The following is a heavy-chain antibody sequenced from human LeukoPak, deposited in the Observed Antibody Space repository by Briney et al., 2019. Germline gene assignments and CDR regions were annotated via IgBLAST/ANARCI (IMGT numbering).Heavy chain of an antibody. J-gene: IGHJ5*02. CDR3: ARLSTRYCSSTSCARSWFDP. V-gene: IGHV4-59*08. D-gene: IGHD2-2*01. Sequence: SGTLSLTCTVSGGSISSYYWSWIRQPPGKGLEWIGYIYYSGSTNYNPSLKSRVTISVDTSKNQFSLKLSSVTAADTAVYYCARLSTRYCSSTSCARSWFDPWGQGTLVTVSS. CDR1: GGSISSYY. CDR2: IYYSGST.